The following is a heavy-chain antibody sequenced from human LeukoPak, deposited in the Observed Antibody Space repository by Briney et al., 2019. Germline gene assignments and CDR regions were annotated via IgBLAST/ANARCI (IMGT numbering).Heavy chain of an antibody. Sequence: PSETLSLTCTVSGGSISSGGYYWSWIRQPPGKGLEWIGHIYHSGSTYYNPSLKSRVTISVDRSKNQFSLKLSSVTAADTAVYYCARTVGYSGLFDYWGQGTLVTVSS. V-gene: IGHV4-30-2*01. CDR1: GGSISSGGYY. D-gene: IGHD5-12*01. J-gene: IGHJ4*02. CDR2: IYHSGST. CDR3: ARTVGYSGLFDY.